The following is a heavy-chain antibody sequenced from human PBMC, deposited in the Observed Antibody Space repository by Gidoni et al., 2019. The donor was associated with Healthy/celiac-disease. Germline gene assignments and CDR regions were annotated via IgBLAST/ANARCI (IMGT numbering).Heavy chain of an antibody. CDR2: IFSNDEK. CDR3: ARAQIAVAGDWYFDL. V-gene: IGHV2-26*01. CDR1: GFSLRNPRMG. J-gene: IGHJ2*01. Sequence: QVTLKESGPVLVKPTDTLTLTCPVSGFSLRNPRMGVSWIRQPPGKALEWLAHIFSNDEKSYSTSLKSRLTISKDTSKSQVVLTMTNMDPVDTATYYCARAQIAVAGDWYFDLWGRGTLVTVSS. D-gene: IGHD6-19*01.